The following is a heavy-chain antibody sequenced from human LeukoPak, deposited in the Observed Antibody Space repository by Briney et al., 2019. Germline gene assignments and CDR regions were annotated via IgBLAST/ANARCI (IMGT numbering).Heavy chain of an antibody. V-gene: IGHV4-31*03. CDR2: IYYSGST. Sequence: SETLSLTCTVSGGSISSGGYYWSWIRQHPGKGLEWIGYIYYSGSTYYNPSLKSRVTISVDTSKNQFSLKLSSVTAADTAVYYCARVVRGDYGDYYGMDVWGQGTTVTVSS. CDR3: ARVVRGDYGDYYGMDV. D-gene: IGHD4-17*01. J-gene: IGHJ6*02. CDR1: GGSISSGGYY.